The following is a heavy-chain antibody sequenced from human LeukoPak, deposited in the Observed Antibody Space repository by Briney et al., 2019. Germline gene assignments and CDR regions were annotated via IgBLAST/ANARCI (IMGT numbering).Heavy chain of an antibody. D-gene: IGHD6-19*01. Sequence: SQTLSLTCTVSGGSISSGGYYWSWIRQHPGKGLEWIGYIYYSGSTYYNPSLKSRVTISVDTSKNQFSLKLSSVTAADTAVYYCARPGIAVAGKRGGLLSFDYWGQGTLVTVSS. J-gene: IGHJ4*02. CDR2: IYYSGST. V-gene: IGHV4-31*03. CDR3: ARPGIAVAGKRGGLLSFDY. CDR1: GGSISSGGYY.